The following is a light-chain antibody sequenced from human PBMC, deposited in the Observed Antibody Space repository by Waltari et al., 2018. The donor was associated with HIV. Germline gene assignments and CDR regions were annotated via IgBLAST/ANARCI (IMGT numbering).Light chain of an antibody. CDR1: NSNVGRDN. CDR3: GAWDNILGGYV. V-gene: IGLV1-47*01. J-gene: IGLJ1*01. Sequence: QSALTQPPSTSGTPGQRVTMSCSGSNSNVGRDNVYWYQQIPGTAPKLLIYTDYQRPSRVPGRVPGSKSGTSASLAISGLRSEDEADYGCGAWDNILGGYVFGTGTKVAVL. CDR2: TDY.